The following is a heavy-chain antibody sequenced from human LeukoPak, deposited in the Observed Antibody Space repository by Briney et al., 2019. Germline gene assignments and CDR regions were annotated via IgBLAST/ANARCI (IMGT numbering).Heavy chain of an antibody. CDR1: GYTFTSYG. CDR2: ISAYNGNT. J-gene: IGHJ5*02. Sequence: GASVKVSCKASGYTFTSYGISWVRQAPGQGLEWMGWISAYNGNTNYAQKLQGRVTMTTDTSTSTAYMELRSLRSDDTAVYYCAREKVAPTQPGGEGNWFDPWGQGTLVTVPS. CDR3: AREKVAPTQPGGEGNWFDP. D-gene: IGHD1-14*01. V-gene: IGHV1-18*01.